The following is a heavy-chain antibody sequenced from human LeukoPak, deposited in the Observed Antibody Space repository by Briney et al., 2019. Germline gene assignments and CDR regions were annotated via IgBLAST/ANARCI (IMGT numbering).Heavy chain of an antibody. CDR1: GYTFTSYD. CDR3: ARGGGYCSGGSCPYYFDY. V-gene: IGHV1-8*01. CDR2: MNPNSGNT. D-gene: IGHD2-15*01. Sequence: ASVKVSCKVSGYTFTSYDINWVRQATGQGLEWMGWMNPNSGNTGYAQKFQGRVTMATDTSISTAYMELSSLTSEGTAVYYCARGGGYCSGGSCPYYFDYWGQGTLVTVSS. J-gene: IGHJ4*02.